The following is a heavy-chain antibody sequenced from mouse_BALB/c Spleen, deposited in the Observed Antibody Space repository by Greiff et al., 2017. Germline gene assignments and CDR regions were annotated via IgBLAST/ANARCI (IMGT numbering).Heavy chain of an antibody. Sequence: QVQLQQSGAELVKPGASVKLSCKASGYTFTSYYMYWVKQRPGQGLEWIGEINPSNGGTNFNEKFKSKATLTVDKSSSTAYMQLSSLTSEDSAVYYCTRDGRDWYFDYWGQGTTLTVSS. V-gene: IGHV1S81*02. D-gene: IGHD1-1*01. CDR1: GYTFTSYY. CDR3: TRDGRDWYFDY. J-gene: IGHJ2*01. CDR2: INPSNGGT.